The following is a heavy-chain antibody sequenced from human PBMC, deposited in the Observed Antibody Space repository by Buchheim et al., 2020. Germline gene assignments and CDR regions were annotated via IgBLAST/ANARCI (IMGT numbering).Heavy chain of an antibody. Sequence: EVQLLESGGGLVQPGGSLRLSCAASGFTFSSYAMSWVRQAPGKGLEWVSAISGSSGSTYYADSVKGRFTISRDNSKKTLYLQMNSLRAEDTAVYYCAKTPSRTYYDFWSGYYEGDYWGQGTL. CDR2: ISGSSGST. D-gene: IGHD3-3*01. J-gene: IGHJ4*02. CDR3: AKTPSRTYYDFWSGYYEGDY. V-gene: IGHV3-23*01. CDR1: GFTFSSYA.